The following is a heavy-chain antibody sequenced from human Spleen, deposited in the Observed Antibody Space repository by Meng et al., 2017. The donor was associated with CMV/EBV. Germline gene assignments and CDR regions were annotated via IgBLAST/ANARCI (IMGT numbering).Heavy chain of an antibody. J-gene: IGHJ5*01. V-gene: IGHV3-23*01. CDR1: GFTFSDLY. CDR3: AKSLSIRYFFDS. Sequence: GESLKISCAASGFTFSDLYMNWVRQAPGKGLEWVSTISGSGEVTYYADSVKGRFTVSRDNSKDSVYLQMNSLRADDTAIYFCAKSLSIRYFFDSWGQGTLVTVSS. D-gene: IGHD2/OR15-2a*01. CDR2: ISGSGEVT.